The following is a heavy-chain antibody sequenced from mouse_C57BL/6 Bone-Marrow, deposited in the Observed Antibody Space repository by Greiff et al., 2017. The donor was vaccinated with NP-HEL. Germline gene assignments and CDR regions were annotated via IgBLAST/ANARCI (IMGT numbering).Heavy chain of an antibody. CDR3: ARQRGRYFDV. CDR2: ISNGGGST. CDR1: GFTFSDYY. V-gene: IGHV5-12*01. Sequence: EVHLVESGGGLVQPGGSLKLSCAASGFTFSDYYMYWVRQTPEKRLEWVAYISNGGGSTYYPDTVKGRFTISRDNAKNTLYLQMSRLKSEDTAMYYCARQRGRYFDVWGTGTTVTVSS. D-gene: IGHD3-3*01. J-gene: IGHJ1*03.